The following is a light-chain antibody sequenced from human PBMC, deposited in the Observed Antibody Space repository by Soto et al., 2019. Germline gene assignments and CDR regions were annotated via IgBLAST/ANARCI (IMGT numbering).Light chain of an antibody. V-gene: IGKV1-39*01. J-gene: IGKJ3*01. CDR1: QSISTY. CDR2: AAA. CDR3: QQSYSTPQT. Sequence: DIQMTQSPSSLSASVGDRVTITCRASQSISTYVNWYQQKPGKAPKLLIYAAASLQSGVPSRFSGTGSRTDFTLTISTLQREDFATYFCQQSYSTPQTFGPGTKVDIK.